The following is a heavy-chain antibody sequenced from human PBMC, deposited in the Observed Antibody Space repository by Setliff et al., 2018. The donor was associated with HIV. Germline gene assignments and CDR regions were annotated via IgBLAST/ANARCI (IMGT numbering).Heavy chain of an antibody. CDR2: IYYNGNT. CDR1: GGSISSGSYY. CDR3: AREIYGGNSRPFDY. V-gene: IGHV4-61*01. D-gene: IGHD4-17*01. Sequence: SETLSLTCTVSGGSISSGSYYWNWIRQSPGKGLEWIGYIYYNGNTNYNPTLNSRGTISVDTSKNQFSLKLTSVTAADTAVYYCAREIYGGNSRPFDYWGQGTQVTVSS. J-gene: IGHJ4*02.